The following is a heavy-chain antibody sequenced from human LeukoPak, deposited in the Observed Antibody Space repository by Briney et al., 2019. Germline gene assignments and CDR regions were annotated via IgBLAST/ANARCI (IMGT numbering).Heavy chain of an antibody. CDR3: APLGIRGYYFDY. D-gene: IGHD7-27*01. Sequence: SGPTLVNTTQTLTLTCTFSGCSRTTSGVGVGWIRHTLRKAVEWLALIYWDDNKRYSPALKSRLTITKDTSKNQVDLTMTNMDPVDRATYYCAPLGIRGYYFDYWGQRTLVTVSS. V-gene: IGHV2-5*02. CDR2: IYWDDNK. J-gene: IGHJ4*02. CDR1: GCSRTTSGVG.